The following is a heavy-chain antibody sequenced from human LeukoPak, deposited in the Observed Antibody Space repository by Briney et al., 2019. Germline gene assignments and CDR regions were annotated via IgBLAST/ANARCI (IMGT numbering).Heavy chain of an antibody. CDR1: GFTFRDAG. D-gene: IGHD5-18*01. CDR2: IRSETDGGTT. CDR3: AHRDTAMVRVDY. J-gene: IGHJ4*02. Sequence: PGGSLRLSCAASGFTFRDAGMSWVRQAPGKGLEWVGRIRSETDGGTTDYAAPVKGRFIISRDDSKSTVYLQMSSLKIEDTAVYFCAHRDTAMVRVDYWGQGTLVTVSS. V-gene: IGHV3-15*01.